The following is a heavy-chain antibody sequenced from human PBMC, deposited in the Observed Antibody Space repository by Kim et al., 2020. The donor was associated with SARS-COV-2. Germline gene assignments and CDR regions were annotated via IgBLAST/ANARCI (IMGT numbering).Heavy chain of an antibody. CDR3: AKGPIFGVVPRPPTDY. Sequence: GGSLRLSCAASGFTFSSYAMSWVRQAPGKGLEWVSAISGSGGSTYYADSVKGRFTISRDNSKNTLYLQMNSLRAEDTAVYYCAKGPIFGVVPRPPTDYWGQGTLVTVSS. CDR1: GFTFSSYA. CDR2: ISGSGGST. J-gene: IGHJ4*02. D-gene: IGHD3-3*01. V-gene: IGHV3-23*01.